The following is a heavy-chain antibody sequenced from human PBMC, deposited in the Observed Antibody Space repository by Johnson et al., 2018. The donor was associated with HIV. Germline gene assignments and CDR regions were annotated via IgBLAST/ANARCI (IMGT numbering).Heavy chain of an antibody. V-gene: IGHV3-30-3*01. CDR1: AFSFSNYA. J-gene: IGHJ3*02. D-gene: IGHD1-26*01. Sequence: QVQLVESGGGVVRPGRSLRLSCAASAFSFSNYAMGWVRQAPGKGLEWVAVISNDGSKKYDADSVKGRFTISRDDSKNTLYVQMNSLKIEDTAVYFCTTDSGSYQGWSVFDIWGQGTMFIVSS. CDR2: ISNDGSKK. CDR3: TTDSGSYQGWSVFDI.